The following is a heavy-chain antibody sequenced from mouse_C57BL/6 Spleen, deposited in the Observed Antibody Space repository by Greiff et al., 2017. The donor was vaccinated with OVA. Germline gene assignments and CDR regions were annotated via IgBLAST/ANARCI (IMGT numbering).Heavy chain of an antibody. CDR3: ARGGNYYDYDGYAMDY. Sequence: EVKLVESGGGLVKPGGSLKLSCAASGFTFSDYGMHRVRQAPEKGLEWVAYISSGSSTIYYADTVKGRFTISRDNAKNTLFLQMTSLRSEDTAMYYCARGGNYYDYDGYAMDYWGQGTSVTVSS. J-gene: IGHJ4*01. V-gene: IGHV5-17*01. CDR2: ISSGSSTI. CDR1: GFTFSDYG. D-gene: IGHD2-4*01.